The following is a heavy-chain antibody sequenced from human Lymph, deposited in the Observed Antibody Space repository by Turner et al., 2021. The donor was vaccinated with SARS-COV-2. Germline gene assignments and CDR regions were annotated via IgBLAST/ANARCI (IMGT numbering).Heavy chain of an antibody. CDR1: GFTFSSYA. V-gene: IGHV3-23*01. CDR3: ANLYSSSAAGDP. J-gene: IGHJ5*02. CDR2: ISGSGGST. D-gene: IGHD6-6*01. Sequence: EVQLLESGGGLVQPGGSLRPSCSASGFTFSSYAMSWVRPAPGKGLEWVSAISGSGGSTYYADSVKGRFTISRDNSKNTLYLQMNSLRAEDTAVYYCANLYSSSAAGDPWGQGTLVTVSS.